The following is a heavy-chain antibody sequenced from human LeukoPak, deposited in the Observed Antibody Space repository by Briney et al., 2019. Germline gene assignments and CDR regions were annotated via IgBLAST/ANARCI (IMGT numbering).Heavy chain of an antibody. CDR2: ISGSGGTT. D-gene: IGHD3-3*01. CDR1: GFTFSSYW. V-gene: IGHV3-23*01. J-gene: IGHJ4*02. Sequence: GGSLRLSCAASGFTFSSYWMSWVRQAPGMGLEWVSAISGSGGTTDYADSVKGRFTISRDNSKNTLYLQMNSLRAEDTAVYYCATAAGADFFDYWGQGTLVTVSS. CDR3: ATAAGADFFDY.